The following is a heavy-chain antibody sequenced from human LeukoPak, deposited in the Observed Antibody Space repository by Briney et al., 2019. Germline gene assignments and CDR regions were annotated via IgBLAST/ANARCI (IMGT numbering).Heavy chain of an antibody. D-gene: IGHD2-15*01. CDR2: IIPIFGTA. CDR3: ARGGHDSHKNAAFDY. V-gene: IGHV1-69*05. Sequence: SAVNVSCKASGGTFSSYAISWVRQAPGPGLEWTGGIIPIFGTANYAQKFQGRVTITTDESTSTAYMELSSLRSEDTAVYYCARGGHDSHKNAAFDYWGQGTLVTVSS. CDR1: GGTFSSYA. J-gene: IGHJ4*02.